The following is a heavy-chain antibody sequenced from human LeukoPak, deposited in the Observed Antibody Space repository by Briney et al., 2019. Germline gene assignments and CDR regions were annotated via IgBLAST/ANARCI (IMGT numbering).Heavy chain of an antibody. CDR3: ARDPNHYFDY. V-gene: IGHV3-7*01. CDR2: IKQDGSEK. Sequence: GGSLRLSCAASGITFNNYWMSWVRQAPGKGLEWVANIKQDGSEKYYVDSVKGRFTISRDNAKNSLYLQMNSLRAEDTAVYYCARDPNHYFDYWGQGTLVTVSS. CDR1: GITFNNYW. J-gene: IGHJ4*02.